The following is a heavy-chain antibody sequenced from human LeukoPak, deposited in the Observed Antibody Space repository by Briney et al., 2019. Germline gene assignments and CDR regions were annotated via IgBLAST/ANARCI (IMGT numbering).Heavy chain of an antibody. CDR2: IGSNGRST. Sequence: GGSLRLSCSPSGFTFDRFAMHWVRQAPGKGLEYLSGIGSNGRSTHNADSVKGRFTISRDNSKNTLFLQMTSLRAEDTAVFYCVNQISGWVYWGQGTLVTVSS. CDR1: GFTFDRFA. J-gene: IGHJ4*02. D-gene: IGHD6-19*01. V-gene: IGHV3-64D*06. CDR3: VNQISGWVY.